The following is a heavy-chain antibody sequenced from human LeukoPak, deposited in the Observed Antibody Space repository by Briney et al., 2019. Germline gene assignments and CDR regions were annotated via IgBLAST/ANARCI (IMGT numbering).Heavy chain of an antibody. V-gene: IGHV4-59*01. D-gene: IGHD6-19*01. Sequence: SETLSLTCTVSGGSISSYYWSWIRQPPGKGLEWIGYIYYSGSTNHNPSLKSRVTISVDTSKNQFSLKLSSVTAADTAVYYCARSGYSSGWYNYWGQGTLVTVSS. CDR3: ARSGYSSGWYNY. J-gene: IGHJ4*02. CDR2: IYYSGST. CDR1: GGSISSYY.